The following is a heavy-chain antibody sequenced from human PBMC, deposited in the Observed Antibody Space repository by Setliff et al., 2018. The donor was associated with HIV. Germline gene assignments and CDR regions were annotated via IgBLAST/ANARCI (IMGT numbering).Heavy chain of an antibody. Sequence: TLSLTCTVSGGSISSASYSWSWIRQPPGKGLEWIGYIYPNGNTYYSPSLKSRVTISVDRSKNQFSLKLISVTAADTAVYYCARQTSYDRGYSYCFDEWGHGTLVTVSS. J-gene: IGHJ4*01. D-gene: IGHD5-18*01. CDR1: GGSISSASYS. CDR2: IYPNGNT. V-gene: IGHV4-30-2*01. CDR3: ARQTSYDRGYSYCFDE.